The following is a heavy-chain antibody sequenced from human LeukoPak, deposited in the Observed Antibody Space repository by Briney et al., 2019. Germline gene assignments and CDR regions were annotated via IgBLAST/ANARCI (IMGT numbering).Heavy chain of an antibody. CDR2: INTNTGNP. CDR3: ARDIYDIFRYGMDV. Sequence: ASVKVSCKASGYTFTSYAMNWVRQAPGQGLEWMGWINTNTGNPTYAQGFTGRFVFSLDTSVSTAYLQISSLKAEDTAVYYCARDIYDIFRYGMDVWGQGTTVTVSS. D-gene: IGHD3-9*01. V-gene: IGHV7-4-1*02. CDR1: GYTFTSYA. J-gene: IGHJ6*02.